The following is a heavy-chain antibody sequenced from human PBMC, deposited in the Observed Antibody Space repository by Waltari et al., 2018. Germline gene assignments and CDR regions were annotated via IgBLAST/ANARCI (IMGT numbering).Heavy chain of an antibody. D-gene: IGHD3-10*01. Sequence: EVQLVESGGGVVQPGGSLRLSCTASGFSFSCYPLHWVRQAPGKGLEYFSAISGNGDSIYYADSVKGRFTISRDNSKNMLYLQMGSLRAEDMAVYYCARDGRPYGGPNWFDPWGQGTLVTVSS. CDR2: ISGNGDSI. CDR1: GFSFSCYP. J-gene: IGHJ5*02. CDR3: ARDGRPYGGPNWFDP. V-gene: IGHV3-64*07.